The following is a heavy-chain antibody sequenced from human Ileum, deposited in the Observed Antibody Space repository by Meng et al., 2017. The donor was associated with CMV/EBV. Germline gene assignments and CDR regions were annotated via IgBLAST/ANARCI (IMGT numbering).Heavy chain of an antibody. J-gene: IGHJ6*02. CDR2: AYYRSKWYN. Sequence: SQTPSLTRDISGDSISSNSAAWNWIRLPPSRGLEWLGRAYYRSKWYNDYAVSVKSRITINGDTSKNQFSLQQNSVTPEDTAVYYRARVLLWFGGRQYYGMDVWGQGTTVTVSS. CDR3: ARVLLWFGGRQYYGMDV. CDR1: GDSISSNSAA. V-gene: IGHV6-1*01. D-gene: IGHD3-10*01.